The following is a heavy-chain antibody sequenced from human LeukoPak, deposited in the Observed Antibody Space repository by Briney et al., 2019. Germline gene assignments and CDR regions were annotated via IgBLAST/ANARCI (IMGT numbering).Heavy chain of an antibody. CDR1: GYTFTSYD. CDR2: MNTNSGNA. Sequence: ASVTVSRTASGYTFTSYDINWVRQATGQGLEWMGWMNTNSGNAGSAQKFQGRVTMTRNSSISTAYMELSSLRSEDTAVYYCARGRDGDLFDYWGQGTLVTVSS. V-gene: IGHV1-8*01. CDR3: ARGRDGDLFDY. D-gene: IGHD5-24*01. J-gene: IGHJ4*02.